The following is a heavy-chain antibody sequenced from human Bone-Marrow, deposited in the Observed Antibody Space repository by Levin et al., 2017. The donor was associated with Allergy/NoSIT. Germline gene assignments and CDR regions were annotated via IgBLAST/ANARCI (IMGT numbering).Heavy chain of an antibody. CDR2: IQSGDSA. CDR3: ARVGSGYTFDL. CDR1: GFTASTHY. J-gene: IGHJ4*02. V-gene: IGHV3-66*01. Sequence: GGSLRLSCAVSGFTASTHYMSWVRQAPGKGLEWVSVIQSGDSAYYADSVKGRFTLSRDNSENTMSLQMNSLRGEDTAVYYCARVGSGYTFDLWGQGTLVTVSS. D-gene: IGHD5-18*01.